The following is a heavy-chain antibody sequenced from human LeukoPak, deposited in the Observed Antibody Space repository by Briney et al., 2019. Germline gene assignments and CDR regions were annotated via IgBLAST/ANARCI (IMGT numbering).Heavy chain of an antibody. CDR3: ARDGTYTDYDPDFDI. CDR2: IDSSGSTI. J-gene: IGHJ4*02. CDR1: GFTLSSFE. D-gene: IGHD5-12*01. Sequence: PGGSLRLSCAASGFTLSSFEMNWVRQAPGRGLECILHIDSSGSTIYYADSVKGRFTISRDNAKNSLYLQMNSLRAEDTAVFYCARDGTYTDYDPDFDIWGQGTLVTVSS. V-gene: IGHV3-48*03.